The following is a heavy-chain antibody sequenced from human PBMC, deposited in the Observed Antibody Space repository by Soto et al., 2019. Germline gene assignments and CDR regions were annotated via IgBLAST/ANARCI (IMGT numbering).Heavy chain of an antibody. J-gene: IGHJ4*02. CDR2: ISGSGGST. D-gene: IGHD3-9*01. CDR1: GFTFSSYA. V-gene: IGHV3-23*01. CDR3: AKDLHYDILTGYPTGAFDY. Sequence: GGSLRLSCAASGFTFSSYAMSWVRQAPGKGLEWVSAISGSGGSTYYADSVKGRFTISRDNSKNTLYLQMNSLRAEDTAVYYCAKDLHYDILTGYPTGAFDYWGQGTLVTVSS.